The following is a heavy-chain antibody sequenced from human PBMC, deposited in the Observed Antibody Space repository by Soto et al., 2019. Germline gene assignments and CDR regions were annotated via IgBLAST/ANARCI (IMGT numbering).Heavy chain of an antibody. D-gene: IGHD6-13*01. V-gene: IGHV6-1*01. CDR1: GDSVSSNSAA. CDR3: AGEGGDSSSWYLDY. CDR2: TYYRSKWNN. J-gene: IGHJ4*02. Sequence: SQTLSLTCAISGDSVSSNSAAWNWVRQSPSRGLEWLGRTYYRSKWNNDYAVSVKRRITINPDTSKNQFSLQLNSVTPEDTAVYYCAGEGGDSSSWYLDYWGQGTLVTVSS.